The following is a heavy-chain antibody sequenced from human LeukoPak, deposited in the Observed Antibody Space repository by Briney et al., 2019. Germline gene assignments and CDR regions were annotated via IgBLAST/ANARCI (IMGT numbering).Heavy chain of an antibody. CDR3: ARDHVGYSSSSFINSEDY. J-gene: IGHJ4*02. D-gene: IGHD6-6*01. CDR2: ISSSSSYI. CDR1: GFTFSSYS. Sequence: GGSLRLSCAASGFTFSSYSMNWVRQAPGKGLEWVSSISSSSSYIYYADSVKSRFTISRDNAKNSLYLQMNSLRAEDTAVYYCARDHVGYSSSSFINSEDYWGQGTLVTVSS. V-gene: IGHV3-21*01.